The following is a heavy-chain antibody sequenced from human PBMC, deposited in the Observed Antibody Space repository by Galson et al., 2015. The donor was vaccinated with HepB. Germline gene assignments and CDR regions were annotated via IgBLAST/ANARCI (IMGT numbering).Heavy chain of an antibody. Sequence: ETLSLTCSVSGGYVSSKNYYWGWIRQSPRKGLEWIASIYYNGITYYNPSLKSRTTISVDTSKNHFSLELRSLTASDTAVYYCASRPVQRGLGWFDPWGQGILVTVSS. CDR1: GGYVSSKNYY. CDR3: ASRPVQRGLGWFDP. V-gene: IGHV4-39*02. J-gene: IGHJ5*02. D-gene: IGHD6-25*01. CDR2: IYYNGIT.